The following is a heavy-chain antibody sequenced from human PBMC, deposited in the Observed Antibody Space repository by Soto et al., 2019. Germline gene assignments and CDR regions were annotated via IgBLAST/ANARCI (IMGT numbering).Heavy chain of an antibody. CDR1: GSSFSEYY. V-gene: IGHV4-34*01. CDR2: ISHTGLA. Sequence: QVQLQQWGAGLLEPSDTLSLTCAVFGSSFSEYYWNWMRQPPGKGLECIGEISHTGLADYSPSLRSRATISVDASRKQFSLPLQSVTAAYTAVYYCARRGKRSGWAPDHWGQGTLVTVSS. CDR3: ARRGKRSGWAPDH. J-gene: IGHJ4*02. D-gene: IGHD6-19*01.